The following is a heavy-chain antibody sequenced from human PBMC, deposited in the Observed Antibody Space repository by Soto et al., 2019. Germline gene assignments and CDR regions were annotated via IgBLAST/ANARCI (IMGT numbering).Heavy chain of an antibody. D-gene: IGHD3-22*01. V-gene: IGHV1-2*02. Sequence: QVQLVQSGAEVKKPGASVTVSCKASGYRFSDYYLHWVRQAPGQGPEWMGWMNPNRGDTKYAQKFKGRVTMTRDTSVRTAFMELNWLKSDDTAVYYCARESGWATATLDHYYFYMDVWGIGTTVTVSS. CDR3: ARESGWATATLDHYYFYMDV. CDR1: GYRFSDYY. CDR2: MNPNRGDT. J-gene: IGHJ6*03.